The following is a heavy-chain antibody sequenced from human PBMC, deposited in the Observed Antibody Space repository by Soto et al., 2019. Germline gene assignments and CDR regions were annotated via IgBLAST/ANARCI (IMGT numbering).Heavy chain of an antibody. Sequence: LSLTCTVSGGSIGSYHWSWVRQPPGKGLEWIASVYYTGTTNYNPSLGSRVTISIDAPENQISLKLTSVTAADTAFYYCARDTVLTGMFDLWGQGALVTVSS. V-gene: IGHV4-59*01. CDR1: GGSIGSYH. CDR2: VYYTGTT. J-gene: IGHJ5*02. CDR3: ARDTVLTGMFDL. D-gene: IGHD4-17*01.